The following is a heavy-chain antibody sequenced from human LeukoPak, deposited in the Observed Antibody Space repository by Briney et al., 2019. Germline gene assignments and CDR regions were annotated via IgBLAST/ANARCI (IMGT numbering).Heavy chain of an antibody. D-gene: IGHD1-26*01. J-gene: IGHJ3*02. CDR3: ARDQGIVGATAAFDI. CDR1: GYTFTNYG. Sequence: ASVKVSCKASGYTFTNYGISWVRQAPGQGLEWMGWISAYNGNTNYAQKLQGRVTMTTDTSTSTAYMELRSLRSDDTAVYYCARDQGIVGATAAFDIWGQGTMVTVSS. CDR2: ISAYNGNT. V-gene: IGHV1-18*01.